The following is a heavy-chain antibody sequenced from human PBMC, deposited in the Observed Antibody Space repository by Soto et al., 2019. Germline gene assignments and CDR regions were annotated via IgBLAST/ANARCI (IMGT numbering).Heavy chain of an antibody. D-gene: IGHD6-6*01. V-gene: IGHV1-46*01. J-gene: IGHJ4*02. CDR2: INPGVGST. CDR1: GYTFTSYY. CDR3: ARGDMSARSPCAG. Sequence: QVQLVQSGAEVKKPGASVTVSCKASGYTFTSYYIHWVRQAPGQGPEWLGIINPGVGSTGFAQNFQDRSALTDDAATSTVFLQLSSLKPEDTAVYYCARGDMSARSPCAGWGQGTLVTVSA.